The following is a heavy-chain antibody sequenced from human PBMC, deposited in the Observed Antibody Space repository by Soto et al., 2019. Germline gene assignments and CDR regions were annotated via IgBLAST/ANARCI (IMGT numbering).Heavy chain of an antibody. CDR1: GFTFSSYA. Sequence: GGSLRLSCAASGFTFSSYAMSWVRHAPGKGLEWVSAISGSGGSTYYADSVKGRFTISRDNSKNTLYLQMNSLRAEDTAVYYCAKLSPYCSGGSCSCIGYYYMDVWGKGTTVTVSS. CDR2: ISGSGGST. D-gene: IGHD2-15*01. V-gene: IGHV3-23*01. J-gene: IGHJ6*03. CDR3: AKLSPYCSGGSCSCIGYYYMDV.